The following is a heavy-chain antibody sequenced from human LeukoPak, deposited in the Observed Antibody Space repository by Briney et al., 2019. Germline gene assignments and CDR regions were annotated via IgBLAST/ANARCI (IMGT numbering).Heavy chain of an antibody. J-gene: IGHJ4*02. CDR3: AREPGD. D-gene: IGHD2-2*01. V-gene: IGHV4-39*07. CDR1: GGSISSSSYF. Sequence: SETLSLTCTVSGGSISSSSYFWGWIRQPPGKGLEWIGNIYYSGSTYYNPSLKSRLTISVDTSKNQFSLRLSSMTAADTAVYYCAREPGDWGQGTLVTVSS. CDR2: IYYSGST.